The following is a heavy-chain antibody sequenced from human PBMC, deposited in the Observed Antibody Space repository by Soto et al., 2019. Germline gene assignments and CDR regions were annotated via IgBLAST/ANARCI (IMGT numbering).Heavy chain of an antibody. V-gene: IGHV3-21*06. Sequence: EVQLVESGGGLVKPGGSLRLSCAASRFTFSSYSMSWVRQAPGKGLEWASSISSSSSYIYYADSVKGRFTISRDNAKNSLYLQKNSLRAEDTAVYYCARDTYSGTYYFEYWGRGTLVTVSS. CDR1: RFTFSSYS. D-gene: IGHD1-26*01. J-gene: IGHJ4*02. CDR2: ISSSSSYI. CDR3: ARDTYSGTYYFEY.